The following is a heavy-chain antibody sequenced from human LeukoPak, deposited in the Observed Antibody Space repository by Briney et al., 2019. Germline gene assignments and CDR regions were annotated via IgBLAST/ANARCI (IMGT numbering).Heavy chain of an antibody. CDR2: IIPILGIA. Sequence: ASVKVSCKASGGTFSSYAISWVRQAPGQGLEWMGRIIPILGIANYAQKFQGRVTITADKSTSTAYMGLSSLRPEDTAVYYCVRSYSGSYRDAFDIWGQGTMVTVSS. CDR3: VRSYSGSYRDAFDI. D-gene: IGHD1-26*01. CDR1: GGTFSSYA. V-gene: IGHV1-69*04. J-gene: IGHJ3*02.